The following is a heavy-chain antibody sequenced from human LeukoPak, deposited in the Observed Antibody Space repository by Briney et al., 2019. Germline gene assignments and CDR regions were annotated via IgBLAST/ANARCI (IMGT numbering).Heavy chain of an antibody. V-gene: IGHV4-59*01. D-gene: IGHD1-1*01. CDR1: GGSISSYY. J-gene: IGHJ3*02. CDR3: ARGNDAFDI. Sequence: SETLSLTCTVSGGSISSYYWSWIRQPPGKGLEWIGYIYYSGSTNYNPSLKSGVTTLVDTTKNQYSLKLSSVTAADTAVYFFARGNDAFDIWGQGTMVTVSS. CDR2: IYYSGST.